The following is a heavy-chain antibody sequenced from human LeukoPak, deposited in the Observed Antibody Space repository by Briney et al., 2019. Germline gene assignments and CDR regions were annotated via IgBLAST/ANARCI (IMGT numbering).Heavy chain of an antibody. CDR2: IYSGGTT. CDR1: GFTFSSYR. D-gene: IGHD2-15*01. CDR3: ARIFRN. V-gene: IGHV3-66*01. J-gene: IGHJ4*02. Sequence: GGSLRLSCAASGFTFSSYRMNWVRRAPGKGLEWVSVIYSGGTTYYADSVKGRFTISRDNSKNTLYLQMNSLRAEDTAVYYCARIFRNWGQGTLVTVFS.